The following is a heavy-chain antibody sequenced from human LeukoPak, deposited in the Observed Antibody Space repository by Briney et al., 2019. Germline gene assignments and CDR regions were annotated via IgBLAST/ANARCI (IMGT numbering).Heavy chain of an antibody. CDR3: ARGGVVRGPLDY. CDR1: GYTFTSYW. V-gene: IGHV5-10-1*01. D-gene: IGHD3-10*01. CDR2: IDPSESYT. Sequence: NPGESLKISCKGSGYTFTSYWISGVRQMPGKGLEWMGRIDPSESYTNYRPSFQGHVTISADMSISTAYLQWSSLKASDTAMYYCARGGVVRGPLDYWGQGTLVTVSS. J-gene: IGHJ4*02.